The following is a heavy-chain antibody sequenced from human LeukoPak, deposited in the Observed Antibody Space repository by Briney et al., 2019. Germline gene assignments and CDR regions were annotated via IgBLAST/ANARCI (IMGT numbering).Heavy chain of an antibody. J-gene: IGHJ5*02. V-gene: IGHV1-46*01. Sequence: GASVKVSCKASGYTFTSYYMHWVRQAPGQGVEGMGIINPSGGSTSYAQKFQGRVTMTRDTSTSTVYMELSSLRSEDTAVYYCAGTLTGTTLFDPWGQGTLVTVSS. CDR1: GYTFTSYY. CDR3: AGTLTGTTLFDP. D-gene: IGHD1-7*01. CDR2: INPSGGST.